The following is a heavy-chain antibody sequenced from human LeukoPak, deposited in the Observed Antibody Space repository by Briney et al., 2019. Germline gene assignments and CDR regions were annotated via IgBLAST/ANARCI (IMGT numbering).Heavy chain of an antibody. CDR3: ARQRGSSWPYYFDY. CDR2: IYTSGST. CDR1: GGSISSGSYY. D-gene: IGHD6-13*01. V-gene: IGHV4-61*02. Sequence: SETLSLTWTVSGGSISSGSYYGSWIRQPAGKGLEWIGRIYTSGSTNYNPSLKSRVTISVDTSKNQFSLKLSSVTAADTAVYYCARQRGSSWPYYFDYWGQGTLVTVSS. J-gene: IGHJ4*02.